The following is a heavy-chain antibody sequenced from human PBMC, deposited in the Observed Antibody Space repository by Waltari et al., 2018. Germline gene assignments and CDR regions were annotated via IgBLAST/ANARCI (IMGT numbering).Heavy chain of an antibody. CDR3: ARGAKVRTRGFEY. CDR1: GYDFSAYG. V-gene: IGHV1-18*01. Sequence: QIQLVQSGAEVKKPGASVKVSCKASGYDFSAYGISWVRQAPGQGLEWMGWIISYNGDKNYAQKFQGRVSLTTDTSTNIAYMDLRSLRSDDTAVYYCARGAKVRTRGFEYWGQGTLVTVSS. CDR2: IISYNGDK. J-gene: IGHJ4*02. D-gene: IGHD3-16*01.